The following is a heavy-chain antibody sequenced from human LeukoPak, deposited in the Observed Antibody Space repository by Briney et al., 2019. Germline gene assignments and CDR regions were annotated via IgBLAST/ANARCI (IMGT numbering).Heavy chain of an antibody. CDR3: VRDATGLTN. Sequence: GGSLRLSCAASGFTFRGHWMNWVRQAPGQGMEWVANINSDGSGKYHVDSVQGRFTISRDNAKNSLYLQMNSLRAEDTAVYYCVRDATGLTNWGQGTLVTVSS. D-gene: IGHD4-11*01. CDR1: GFTFRGHW. J-gene: IGHJ4*02. V-gene: IGHV3-7*01. CDR2: INSDGSGK.